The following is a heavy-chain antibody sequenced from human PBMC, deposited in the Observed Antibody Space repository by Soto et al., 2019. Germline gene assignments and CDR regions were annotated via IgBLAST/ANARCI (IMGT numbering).Heavy chain of an antibody. V-gene: IGHV4-39*01. CDR1: GGSISSSSYY. D-gene: IGHD5-12*01. Sequence: QLQLQESGPGLVKPSETLSLTCTVSGGSISSSSYYWGWIRQPPGKGLEWIGSIYYSGSTYYNPSLKSRVTISVDTAKNQWSLKLSSVTAADTAVYYCARQKRWLPPVDYWGQGTLVTVSS. J-gene: IGHJ4*02. CDR2: IYYSGST. CDR3: ARQKRWLPPVDY.